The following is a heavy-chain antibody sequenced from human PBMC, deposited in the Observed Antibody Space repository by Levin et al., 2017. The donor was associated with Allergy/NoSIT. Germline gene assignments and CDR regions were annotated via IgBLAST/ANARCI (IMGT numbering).Heavy chain of an antibody. V-gene: IGHV4-59*01. CDR3: ASDSSGYDAFDI. D-gene: IGHD3-22*01. CDR1: GGSISSYY. Sequence: SGGSLRLSCTVSGGSISSYYWSWIRQPPGKGLEWIGYIYYSGSTNYNPSLKSRVTISVDTSKNQFSLKLSSVTAADTAVYYCASDSSGYDAFDIWGQGTMVTVSS. J-gene: IGHJ3*02. CDR2: IYYSGST.